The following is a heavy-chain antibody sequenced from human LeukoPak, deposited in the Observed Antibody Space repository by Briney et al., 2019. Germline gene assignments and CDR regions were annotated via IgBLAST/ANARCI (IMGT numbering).Heavy chain of an antibody. V-gene: IGHV3-9*01. CDR2: INWNSGSI. D-gene: IGHD1-14*01. J-gene: IGHJ5*02. CDR1: GFTFDDYA. CDR3: ARDPEHWFDP. Sequence: PGRSLRLSCAASGFTFDDYAMHWVRQTPGKGLEWVSGINWNSGSIDYADSVKGRFTISRDNAKNSLYLQMNSLRAEDTAVYYCARDPEHWFDPWGQGTLVTVSS.